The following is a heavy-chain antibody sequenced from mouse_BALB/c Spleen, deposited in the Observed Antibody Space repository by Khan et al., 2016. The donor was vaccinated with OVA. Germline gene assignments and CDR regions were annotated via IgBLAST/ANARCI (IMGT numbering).Heavy chain of an antibody. CDR3: ARIKKIVATYFDY. D-gene: IGHD1-1*01. V-gene: IGHV1S81*02. Sequence: QVQLQQSGAELVKAGASVKMSCKASGYTFTSYWMHWVKQRLGQGLEWFAETNPTNGRTYYNEKFKSKATLTVDKSSSTAYMLHSSPTCEDSAVYYCARIKKIVATYFDYWGQGTTLTVSS. J-gene: IGHJ2*01. CDR2: TNPTNGRT. CDR1: GYTFTSYW.